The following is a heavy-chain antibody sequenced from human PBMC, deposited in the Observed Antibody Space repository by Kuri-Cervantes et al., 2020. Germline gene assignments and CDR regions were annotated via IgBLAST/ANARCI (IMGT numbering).Heavy chain of an antibody. V-gene: IGHV3-20*01. CDR2: INWNGGST. J-gene: IGHJ6*02. Sequence: GGSLRLSCAASGFTFDDYGMSWVRQAPGKGLEWVSGINWNGGSTGYADSVKGRFTISRDSAKNSLYLQMNSLRAEDTALYHCARSHLRGGMDVWGQGTTVTVSS. CDR3: ARSHLRGGMDV. CDR1: GFTFDDYG.